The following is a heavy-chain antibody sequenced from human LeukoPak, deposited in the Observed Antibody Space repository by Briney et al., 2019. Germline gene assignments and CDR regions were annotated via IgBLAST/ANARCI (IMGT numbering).Heavy chain of an antibody. V-gene: IGHV1-2*02. CDR3: AREGIPDSGNYRPWFDP. CDR2: INPNSGGT. J-gene: IGHJ5*02. D-gene: IGHD1-26*01. CDR1: GYTFIGYY. Sequence: ASVKVSCKASGYTFIGYYMHWGRQAPGEGVEWMGWINPNSGGTNYAQKFQGRVTMTRDTSISTAYMELTRLRSDDTAVYSCAREGIPDSGNYRPWFDPWGQGSLVTVSS.